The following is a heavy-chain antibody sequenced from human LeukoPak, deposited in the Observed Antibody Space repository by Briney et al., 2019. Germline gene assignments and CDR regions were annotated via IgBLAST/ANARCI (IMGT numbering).Heavy chain of an antibody. Sequence: LSLTCAVYGGSFSGYYWSWIRQAPGKGLEWVAVISYDGSNKYYADSVKGRFTISRDNSKNTLYLQMNSLRAEDTAVYYCARLGTEYYFDYWGQGTLVTVSS. CDR3: ARLGTEYYFDY. CDR2: ISYDGSNK. J-gene: IGHJ4*02. CDR1: GGSFSGYY. V-gene: IGHV3-30-3*01.